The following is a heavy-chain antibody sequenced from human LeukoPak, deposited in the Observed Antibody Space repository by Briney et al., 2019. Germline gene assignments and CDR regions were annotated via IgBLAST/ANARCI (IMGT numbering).Heavy chain of an antibody. Sequence: SETLSLTCAVYGGSFSGYYWSWIRQPPGKGLEWIGEINHSGSTNYNPSLKSRVTISVDTSKNQFSPKLSSVTAADTAVYYCARQRDGSYIFDYWGQGTLVTVSS. CDR3: ARQRDGSYIFDY. J-gene: IGHJ4*02. CDR2: INHSGST. V-gene: IGHV4-34*01. CDR1: GGSFSGYY. D-gene: IGHD1-26*01.